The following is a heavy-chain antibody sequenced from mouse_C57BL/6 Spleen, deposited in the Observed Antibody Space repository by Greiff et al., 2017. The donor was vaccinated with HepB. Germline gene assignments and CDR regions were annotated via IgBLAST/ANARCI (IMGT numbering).Heavy chain of an antibody. CDR2: INYDGSST. D-gene: IGHD1-1*01. V-gene: IGHV5-16*01. CDR1: GSTFSDYY. CDR3: ARETTEDAMDY. J-gene: IGHJ4*01. Sequence: EVMLVESEGGLVQPGSSMKLSCTASGSTFSDYYMAWVRQVPEKGLEWVAKINYDGSSTNYLDSLKSRFIISRDNAKNILYLQMSSLKSEDTATFYCARETTEDAMDYWGQGTSVTVSS.